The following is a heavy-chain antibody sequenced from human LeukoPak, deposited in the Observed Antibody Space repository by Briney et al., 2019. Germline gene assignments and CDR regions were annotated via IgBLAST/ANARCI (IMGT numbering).Heavy chain of an antibody. V-gene: IGHV3-66*01. CDR1: GFTVSSNY. D-gene: IGHD3-10*01. Sequence: GGSLRLSCAASGFTVSSNYMSWVRQVPGKGLEWVSVIYSGGSTYYADSVKGRFTISRDNSKNTLYLQMNSLRAEDTAVYYCARSGVGFGYYGMDVWGQGTTVTVSS. J-gene: IGHJ6*02. CDR2: IYSGGST. CDR3: ARSGVGFGYYGMDV.